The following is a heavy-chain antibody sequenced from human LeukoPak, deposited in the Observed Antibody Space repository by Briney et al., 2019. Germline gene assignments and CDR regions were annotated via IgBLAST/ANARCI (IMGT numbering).Heavy chain of an antibody. CDR3: ARDRYRDGFAHFDY. CDR1: GYTFTSYA. J-gene: IGHJ4*02. D-gene: IGHD5-24*01. V-gene: IGHV1-2*02. Sequence: ASVKVSCKASGYTFTSYAMHWVRQAPGQGLEWMGWITPSGGTNYPQKFQGRVAITRDTSITTAYMDLSRLTSDDTAVYYCARDRYRDGFAHFDYWGQGALVTVSS. CDR2: ITPSGGT.